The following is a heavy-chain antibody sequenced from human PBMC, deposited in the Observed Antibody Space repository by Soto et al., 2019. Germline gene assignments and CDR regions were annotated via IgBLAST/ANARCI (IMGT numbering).Heavy chain of an antibody. CDR1: SGSIISSKW. J-gene: IGHJ4*02. D-gene: IGHD3-10*01. Sequence: SETLSLTCAVSSGSIISSKWWSWVRQPHGKGLEWIGDIYHSGNTNFIASLKSRLTISLDESNNQFSLKLTSVTAADTAVYYCASRGVNTLNFDSWGQGTLVTVSS. V-gene: IGHV4-4*02. CDR2: IYHSGNT. CDR3: ASRGVNTLNFDS.